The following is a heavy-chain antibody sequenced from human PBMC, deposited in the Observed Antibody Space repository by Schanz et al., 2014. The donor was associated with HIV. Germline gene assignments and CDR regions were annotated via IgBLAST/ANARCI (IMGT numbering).Heavy chain of an antibody. CDR3: ARDSPVAAGTLDY. Sequence: EVQLLESGGGLVQPGGSLRLSCAASGFAFSNYAMSWVRQAPGKGLEWVSSISESGGRTYYADSVNGRFTISRDNSKNTLYLQMTTLRTEDTAVYYCARDSPVAAGTLDYWGQGTLVTVSS. CDR1: GFAFSNYA. CDR2: ISESGGRT. V-gene: IGHV3-23*01. D-gene: IGHD6-13*01. J-gene: IGHJ4*02.